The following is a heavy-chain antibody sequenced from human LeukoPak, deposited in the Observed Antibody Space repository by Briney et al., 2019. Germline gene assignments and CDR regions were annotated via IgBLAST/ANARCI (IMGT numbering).Heavy chain of an antibody. J-gene: IGHJ6*04. V-gene: IGHV4-31*03. Sequence: SETLSLTCTVSGGSISSGGYYWSWIRQHPGKGLEWIGYIYYSGSTYYNPSLKSRVTISVDTSKNQFSLKLSSVTAADTAVYYCARDKLGFGDRAYYYYYGMDVWGKGTTVTVSS. D-gene: IGHD3-10*01. CDR1: GGSISSGGYY. CDR2: IYYSGST. CDR3: ARDKLGFGDRAYYYYYGMDV.